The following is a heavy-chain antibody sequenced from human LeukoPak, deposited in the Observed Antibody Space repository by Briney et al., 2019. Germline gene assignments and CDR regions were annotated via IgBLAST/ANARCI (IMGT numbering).Heavy chain of an antibody. V-gene: IGHV1-69*05. CDR3: ARGEGSGWFLADYYYMDV. CDR1: GGTFSSYA. J-gene: IGHJ6*03. CDR2: IIPIFGTA. Sequence: SVKVPCKASGGTFSSYAISWVRQAPGQGLEWMGRIIPIFGTANYAQKFQGRVTITTDESTSTAYMELSSLRSEDTAVYYCARGEGSGWFLADYYYMDVWGKGTTVTVSS. D-gene: IGHD6-19*01.